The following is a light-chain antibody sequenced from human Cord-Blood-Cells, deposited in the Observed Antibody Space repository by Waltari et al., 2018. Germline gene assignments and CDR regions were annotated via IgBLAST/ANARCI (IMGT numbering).Light chain of an antibody. J-gene: IGKJ4*01. CDR2: DAS. V-gene: IGKV3-11*01. CDR3: QQRSNWPPLT. Sequence: EIVLTQSPATLSLSPGERATLSCRASQSVSSYLAWYQQKPGQAPRLLIYDASNRATGILARFSGSVSVTDCTLTISSLGPEDFAVYYCQQRSNWPPLTFGGGTKVEIK. CDR1: QSVSSY.